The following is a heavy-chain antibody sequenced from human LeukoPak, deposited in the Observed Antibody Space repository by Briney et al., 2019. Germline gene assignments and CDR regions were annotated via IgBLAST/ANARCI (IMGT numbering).Heavy chain of an antibody. Sequence: SQTLSLTCAISGDSVSSNSAAWNWIRQSPSRGLEWLGRTYYRSKWYNDYAVSVKSRITINPDTSKNQFSLQLNSVIPEDTAVYYCARGEGYSSSWYRDYYYYMDVWGKGTTVTVSS. CDR3: ARGEGYSSSWYRDYYYYMDV. J-gene: IGHJ6*03. V-gene: IGHV6-1*01. CDR2: TYYRSKWYN. D-gene: IGHD6-13*01. CDR1: GDSVSSNSAA.